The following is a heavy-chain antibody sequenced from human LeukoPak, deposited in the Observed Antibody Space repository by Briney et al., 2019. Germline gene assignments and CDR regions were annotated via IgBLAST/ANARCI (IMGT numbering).Heavy chain of an antibody. CDR3: ARDGGGSLYGMDV. J-gene: IGHJ6*02. CDR1: GGSISSGVYC. Sequence: SQTLSLTRTVSGGSISSGVYCWSWIRQRPGEGLQWIGYICSSGSAYYNPSLKSRVTMSIDTSNNQFSLKLNSVTAADTAVYYCARDGGGSLYGMDVWGQGTTVTVSS. V-gene: IGHV4-31*03. D-gene: IGHD2-15*01. CDR2: ICSSGSA.